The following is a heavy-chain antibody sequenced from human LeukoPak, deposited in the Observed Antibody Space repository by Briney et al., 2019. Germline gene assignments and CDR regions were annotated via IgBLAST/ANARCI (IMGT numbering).Heavy chain of an antibody. J-gene: IGHJ4*02. CDR1: GFTFSSYE. V-gene: IGHV3-74*01. CDR3: VLLSLTPG. D-gene: IGHD3-10*01. Sequence: PGGSLRLSCAASGFTFSSYEMNWVRQAPGKGLVWVSRISSDGTNANYADSVKGRFTISRDNAKHTLYLQMNSLRAEDTAVYYCVLLSLTPGWGQGTLVTVSS. CDR2: ISSDGTNA.